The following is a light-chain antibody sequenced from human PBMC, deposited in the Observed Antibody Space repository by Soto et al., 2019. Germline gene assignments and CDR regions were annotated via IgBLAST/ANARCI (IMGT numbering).Light chain of an antibody. J-gene: IGLJ2*01. CDR3: RVWDTASDHVV. CDR1: NIGSKS. Sequence: SYELTQPPSVSVAPGKTASIPCGGNNIGSKSVHWYQQTVGQAPVPVINYDAGRPSGIPERFSGSNSGDTATLTISGVEAGDEADYYCRVWDTASDHVVFGGGTKLTVL. V-gene: IGLV3-21*04. CDR2: YDA.